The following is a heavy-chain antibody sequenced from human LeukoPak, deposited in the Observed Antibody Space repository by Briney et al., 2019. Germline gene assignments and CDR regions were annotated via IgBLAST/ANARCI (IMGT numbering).Heavy chain of an antibody. J-gene: IGHJ4*02. CDR1: EFTFNTYG. V-gene: IGHV3-30*18. Sequence: PGGSLRLSCAASEFTFNTYGMHWVRQAPGKGLEWVALISYDGSNKYYTDSVKGRFTISRDNSKDTVYLQMSSLRAEDTAVYYCSKGFGSYGIDFWGQGTLVTVSS. CDR3: SKGFGSYGIDF. D-gene: IGHD3-10*01. CDR2: ISYDGSNK.